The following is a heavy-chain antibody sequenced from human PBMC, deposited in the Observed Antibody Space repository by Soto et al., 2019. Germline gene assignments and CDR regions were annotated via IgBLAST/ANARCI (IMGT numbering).Heavy chain of an antibody. D-gene: IGHD6-6*01. Sequence: SETLSLTCTVSGGSIGGDYWSWVRQPPGKGLEWIGFTHYSETAYYNPSLKSRLTLSLDTSKNTFSLMLTSVTAADTAVYYCARIWGIAARQGPLTFDFWGQGTLVTVSS. V-gene: IGHV4-59*12. J-gene: IGHJ4*02. CDR3: ARIWGIAARQGPLTFDF. CDR2: THYSETA. CDR1: GGSIGGDY.